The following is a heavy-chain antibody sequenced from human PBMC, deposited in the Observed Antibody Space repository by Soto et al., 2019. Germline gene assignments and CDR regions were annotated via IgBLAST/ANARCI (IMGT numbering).Heavy chain of an antibody. J-gene: IGHJ4*02. CDR2: IYHSGST. Sequence: QLQLQESGSGLVKPSQTLSLTCAVSGGSISSDGYSWSWIRQPPGKGLEWIGYIYHSGSTYYNPSLKSRVTISVDRSKNQFSLKLSSVTAADTAVYYCARAGGLGAVAAEYWGQGTLVTVSS. V-gene: IGHV4-30-2*01. CDR3: ARAGGLGAVAAEY. D-gene: IGHD6-19*01. CDR1: GGSISSDGYS.